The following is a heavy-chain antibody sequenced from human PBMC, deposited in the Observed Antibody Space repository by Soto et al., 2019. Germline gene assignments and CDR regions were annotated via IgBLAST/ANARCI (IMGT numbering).Heavy chain of an antibody. Sequence: ASVKVSCKASGYTFTGYYMPWVRQAPGQGLEWIGWINPNSGGTNYAQKFQGWVTMTRDTSISTAYMELSRLRSDDTAVYCCWRGLEGGYGSSCSNAYYCYGMDVGGQGWTVTVS. D-gene: IGHD6-13*01. V-gene: IGHV1-2*04. CDR2: INPNSGGT. J-gene: IGHJ6*01. CDR3: WRGLEGGYGSSCSNAYYCYGMDV. CDR1: GYTFTGYY.